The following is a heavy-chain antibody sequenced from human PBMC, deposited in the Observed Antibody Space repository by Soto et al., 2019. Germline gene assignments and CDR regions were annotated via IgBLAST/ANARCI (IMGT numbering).Heavy chain of an antibody. CDR1: GFPFSIYA. V-gene: IGHV3-23*01. D-gene: IGHD3-3*01. CDR2: ISVSGGST. Sequence: GGSLRLSCAASGFPFSIYAMSWVRQSPGKGLEWVSAISVSGGSTYYADSVKGRFTISRDNSKNTLYLQMNSLRAEDTAVYYCAKTSRIFGVVSYYDYGMDVWGQGTTVTVSS. CDR3: AKTSRIFGVVSYYDYGMDV. J-gene: IGHJ6*02.